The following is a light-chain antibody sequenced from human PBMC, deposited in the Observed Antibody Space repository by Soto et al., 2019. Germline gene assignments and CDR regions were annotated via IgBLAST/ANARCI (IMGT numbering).Light chain of an antibody. CDR1: ESVNNK. Sequence: EVVLTQSPATLSVSPGERATLSCRASESVNNKLGWYQQKPGQAPRLLIYRASTRATGIPARFSGSGSGTEFTLTISSLQSEDSAVYYCHQYNNWFPFTFGQGTLLVIK. V-gene: IGKV3-15*01. CDR3: HQYNNWFPFT. J-gene: IGKJ5*01. CDR2: RAS.